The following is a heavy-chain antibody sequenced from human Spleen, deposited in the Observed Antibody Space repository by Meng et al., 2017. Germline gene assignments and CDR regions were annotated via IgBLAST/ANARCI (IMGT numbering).Heavy chain of an antibody. J-gene: IGHJ4*01. CDR2: INHSGGT. Sequence: VKQPGVGGGVLNPSETFSLLCVAAGGFFRDYSCIRILQPPGNGREGFGEINHSGGTNKNPSLESRATISVATYHTNISLKLRFDTAADSAVYYCARGPTTMVNDLDYWGQGTLVTVSS. D-gene: IGHD3-10*01. V-gene: IGHV4-34*04. CDR3: ARGPTTMVNDLDY. CDR1: GGFFRDYS.